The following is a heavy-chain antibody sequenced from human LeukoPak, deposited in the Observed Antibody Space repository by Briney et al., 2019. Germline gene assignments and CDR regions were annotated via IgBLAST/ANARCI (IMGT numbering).Heavy chain of an antibody. CDR2: IYYSGST. J-gene: IGHJ4*02. V-gene: IGHV4-39*01. CDR1: GVSISSSSYY. CDR3: ARQPRSALTTTTRN. Sequence: SETLSLTCTVSGVSISSSSYYWGWLRQPPGMGREWFGSIYYSGSTYYNPSLKSRVTISVDTSKNQFSLKLSSVTAADTAVYYCARQPRSALTTTTRNWGQGTLVTVSS. D-gene: IGHD1-14*01.